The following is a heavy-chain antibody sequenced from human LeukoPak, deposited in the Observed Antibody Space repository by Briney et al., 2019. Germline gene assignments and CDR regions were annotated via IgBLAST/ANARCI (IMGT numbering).Heavy chain of an antibody. Sequence: GGSLRLSCAPSGFTVSGNYMSWFRQAPGKGLKGASVIYTGGKTYYADSVKGRFTISRDNSKNTLYLQMNSLRVEDTAVYYCAKSPGTYSYFYAMDVWGQGTLVTVSS. D-gene: IGHD1-26*01. CDR2: IYTGGKT. J-gene: IGHJ6*02. CDR3: AKSPGTYSYFYAMDV. V-gene: IGHV3-66*01. CDR1: GFTVSGNY.